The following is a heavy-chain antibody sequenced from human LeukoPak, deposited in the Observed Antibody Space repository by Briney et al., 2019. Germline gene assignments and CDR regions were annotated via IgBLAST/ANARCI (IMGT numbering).Heavy chain of an antibody. V-gene: IGHV4-30-2*01. CDR2: IYHSGST. Sequence: SQTLSLTCAVSGGSISSGGYSWSWIRQPPGKGLEWIGYIYHSGSTYYNPSLKSRVTISVDRSKNQFSLKLSSVTAADTAIYYCARGGSKNGFDSNFDYWGQGTLVTVSS. CDR1: GGSISSGGYS. J-gene: IGHJ4*02. CDR3: ARGGSKNGFDSNFDY. D-gene: IGHD5-12*01.